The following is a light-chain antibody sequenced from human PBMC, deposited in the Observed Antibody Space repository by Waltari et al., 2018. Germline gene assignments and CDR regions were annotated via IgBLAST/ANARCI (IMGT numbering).Light chain of an antibody. J-gene: IGKJ4*01. V-gene: IGKV1-5*01. CDR3: LQDNNYPLT. CDR1: QTISGR. CDR2: DAS. Sequence: DIQMTQSPSTLSASVGDRVTITCRASQTISGRLAWYQQKPGKAPKLLIYDASSLQGGVPSRFSGGGSGTEFTLTISSLQPEDFATYYCLQDNNYPLTFGGGTRVEIK.